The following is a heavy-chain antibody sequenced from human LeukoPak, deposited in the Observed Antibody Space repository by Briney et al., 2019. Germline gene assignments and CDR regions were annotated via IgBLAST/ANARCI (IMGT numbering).Heavy chain of an antibody. CDR3: ARESPTTVTTSAFFDY. CDR2: IYYSGST. Sequence: SETLSLTCTVSGGSISSYYWSWIRQPPGKGLEWIGYIYYSGSTNYNPSLKSRVTISVDTSKNQFSLKLSSVTAADTAVYYCARESPTTVTTSAFFDYWAREPWSPSPQ. D-gene: IGHD4-17*01. J-gene: IGHJ4*02. CDR1: GGSISSYY. V-gene: IGHV4-59*01.